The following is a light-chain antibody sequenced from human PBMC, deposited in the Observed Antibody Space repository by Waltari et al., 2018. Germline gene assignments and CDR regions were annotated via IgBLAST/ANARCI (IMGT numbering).Light chain of an antibody. CDR1: SSDVGGFEY. CDR3: CSFSTTDTVV. CDR2: EVG. Sequence: QSALTQPASVSGSPGQTPTISCPGPSSDVGGFEYVSWYQQHPGQAPKLILYEVGNRPSGVSPRFSGSKSGNTTSLTISGLQAEDEAKYFCCSFSTTDTVVFGGGTTVTVL. J-gene: IGLJ3*02. V-gene: IGLV2-14*03.